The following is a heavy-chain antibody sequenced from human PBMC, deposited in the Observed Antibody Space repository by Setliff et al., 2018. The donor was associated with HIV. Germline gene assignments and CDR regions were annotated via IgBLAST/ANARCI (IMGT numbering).Heavy chain of an antibody. J-gene: IGHJ1*01. Sequence: KASETLSLTCAVSGFSITTGYSWGWIRQPAGTGLEWIGTISHTGRANYSPSLESRATISLDTSTNHFSLRLASVTAADTAVYFCAKMGDYYDGSGYNYPFNIWGQGTLVTSPQ. CDR3: AKMGDYYDGSGYNYPFNI. D-gene: IGHD3-22*01. CDR2: ISHTGRA. CDR1: GFSITTGYS. V-gene: IGHV4-38-2*01.